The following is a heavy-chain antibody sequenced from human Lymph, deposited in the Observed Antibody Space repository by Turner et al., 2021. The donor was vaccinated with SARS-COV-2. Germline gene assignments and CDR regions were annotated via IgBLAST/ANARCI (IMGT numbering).Heavy chain of an antibody. CDR3: AKGSHDGCLFPYSFDF. Sequence: EGLLLESGGVMVQTGGSLRLSGAASGFTLSSYAMSWVRQAPVKGLEWVSSISGSGVSTYYADSVKGSFTISRHNSKNTLFVQKNSLRVEDTAVYYCAKGSHDGCLFPYSFDFWGQGILVTVSA. CDR1: GFTLSSYA. J-gene: IGHJ4*02. V-gene: IGHV3-23*01. D-gene: IGHD3-22*01. CDR2: ISGSGVST.